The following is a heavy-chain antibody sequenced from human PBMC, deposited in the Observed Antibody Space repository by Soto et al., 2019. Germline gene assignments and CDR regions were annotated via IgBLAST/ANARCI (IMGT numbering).Heavy chain of an antibody. V-gene: IGHV2-5*02. Sequence: GPTLVNPTQTLKLTCTFSLFSLSTSAVGVGWIRQPPGKALEWLALIYWDDDKRYSPSLKSRLTIIKDTSKNQVVLTMTNMDPVDTATYFCAHSAPMFYYASSGYYPFDYWGQGTLVTVSS. CDR3: AHSAPMFYYASSGYYPFDY. D-gene: IGHD3-22*01. CDR1: LFSLSTSAVG. J-gene: IGHJ4*02. CDR2: IYWDDDK.